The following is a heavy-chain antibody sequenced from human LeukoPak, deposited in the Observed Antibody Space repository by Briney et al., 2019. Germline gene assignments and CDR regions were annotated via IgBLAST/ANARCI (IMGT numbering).Heavy chain of an antibody. CDR3: ARVAAAGPRDAFDI. CDR2: IYHSGST. D-gene: IGHD6-13*01. V-gene: IGHV4-38-2*01. J-gene: IGHJ3*02. Sequence: SSETLSLTRAVSGYSISSGYYWGWIRQPPGKGLEWIGSIYHSGSTYYNPSLKSRVTISVDTSKNQFSLKLSSVTAADTAVYYCARVAAAGPRDAFDIWGQGTMVTVSS. CDR1: GYSISSGYY.